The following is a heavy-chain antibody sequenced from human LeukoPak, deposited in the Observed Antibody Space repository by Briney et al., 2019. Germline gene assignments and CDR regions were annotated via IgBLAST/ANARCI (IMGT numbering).Heavy chain of an antibody. V-gene: IGHV3-30*18. J-gene: IGHJ4*02. Sequence: GGSLRLSCTGSAFTFSSYDMHWVRQAPGKGLEWVAIISYNGSNKYYADSVKGRFTISRDNSKNTLYLEMNSLRAEDTAVYYCAKARPQTVAGTWPSDYWGQGTLVTVSS. D-gene: IGHD6-19*01. CDR3: AKARPQTVAGTWPSDY. CDR1: AFTFSSYD. CDR2: ISYNGSNK.